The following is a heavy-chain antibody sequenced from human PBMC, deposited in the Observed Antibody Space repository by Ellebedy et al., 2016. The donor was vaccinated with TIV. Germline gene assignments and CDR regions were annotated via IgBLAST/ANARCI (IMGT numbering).Heavy chain of an antibody. V-gene: IGHV3-23*01. Sequence: GESLKISCAASGFKFGDYYMYWVRQAPGKGPEWVSVTSGSSDSRDYADSVKGRFTISRDNSQNTLYLQMNSLRAEDTAVYYCAKGRGGSSYSSLDVWGQGTTVTVSS. D-gene: IGHD2-15*01. J-gene: IGHJ6*02. CDR3: AKGRGGSSYSSLDV. CDR1: GFKFGDYY. CDR2: TSGSSDSR.